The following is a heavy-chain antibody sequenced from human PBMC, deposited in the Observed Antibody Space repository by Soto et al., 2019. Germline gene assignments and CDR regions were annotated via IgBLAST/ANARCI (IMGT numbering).Heavy chain of an antibody. J-gene: IGHJ6*02. CDR1: GFTFSSYA. V-gene: IGHV3-23*01. D-gene: IGHD3-22*01. CDR3: AKVGDYYDSSGREPYYYGMDV. Sequence: EVQLLESGGGLVQPGGSLRLSCAASGFTFSSYAMSWVRQAPGKGLEWVSAISGSGGSTYYADSVKGRFTISRDNSKNTLYLQMYGLRAEDTAVYYCAKVGDYYDSSGREPYYYGMDVWGQGTTVTVSS. CDR2: ISGSGGST.